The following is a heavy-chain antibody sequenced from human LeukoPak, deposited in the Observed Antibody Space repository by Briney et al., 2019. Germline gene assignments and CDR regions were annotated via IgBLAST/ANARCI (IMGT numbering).Heavy chain of an antibody. D-gene: IGHD1-26*01. CDR1: GVTLSNYA. CDR3: AKDRTVGASYWYFDL. J-gene: IGHJ2*01. V-gene: IGHV3-23*01. CDR2: ISSSGSGGNT. Sequence: PGGSLRLSCVASGVTLSNYAMSWARQAPGKGVEWVSGISSSGSGGNTYYADSLTRRFTISIDSSTNTLFLHMNTLRAEDTAIYYCAKDRTVGASYWYFDLWGRGTLVTVSS.